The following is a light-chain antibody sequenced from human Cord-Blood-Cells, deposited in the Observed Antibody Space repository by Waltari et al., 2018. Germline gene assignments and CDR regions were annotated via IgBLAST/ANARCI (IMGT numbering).Light chain of an antibody. CDR1: SRDVGGNNY. CDR2: DVS. J-gene: IGLJ3*02. CDR3: CSYAGSSLV. V-gene: IGLV2-11*01. Sequence: QSALTQPRSVSGSPGQSVTTSCTGTSRDVGGNNYVSWYHQHPAKAPKLMIYDVSTRPSGVPDRFSGSKSGNTASLTISGLQAEDEADYYCCSYAGSSLVFGGGTKLTVL.